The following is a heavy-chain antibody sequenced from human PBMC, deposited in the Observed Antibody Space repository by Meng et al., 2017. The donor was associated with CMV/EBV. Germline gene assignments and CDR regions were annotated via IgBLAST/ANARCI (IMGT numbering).Heavy chain of an antibody. D-gene: IGHD2-2*01. J-gene: IGHJ6*02. V-gene: IGHV4-38-2*02. CDR1: GYSISSGYY. Sequence: SETLSLTCTVSGYSISSGYYWGWIRQPPGKGLEWIGSIYHSGSTYYNPSLKSRVTISVDTSKNQFSLKLSSVTAADTAVYYCARVGCSSTSCYGMDVWGQGTTVTVSS. CDR2: IYHSGST. CDR3: ARVGCSSTSCYGMDV.